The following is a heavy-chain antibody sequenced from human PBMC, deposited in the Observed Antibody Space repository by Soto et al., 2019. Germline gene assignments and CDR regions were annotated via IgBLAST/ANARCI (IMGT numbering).Heavy chain of an antibody. CDR3: ARDGYSDSLQGNYFDY. CDR1: GYTFTSYG. Sequence: QVQLVQSGAEVQKPGASVKVSCKASGYTFTSYGLNWVRQAPGQGVEWLGWISTYNGKTRYAQTLQGRVTVTTDMSTRTTSMELRSLSPDATAGYYCARDGYSDSLQGNYFDYWGQGSLVTVSS. J-gene: IGHJ4*02. D-gene: IGHD5-18*01. CDR2: ISTYNGKT. V-gene: IGHV1-18*01.